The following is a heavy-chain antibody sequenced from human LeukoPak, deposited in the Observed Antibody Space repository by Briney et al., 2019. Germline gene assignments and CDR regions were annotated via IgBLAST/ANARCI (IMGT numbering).Heavy chain of an antibody. D-gene: IGHD1-1*01. CDR1: GFTFNSYW. J-gene: IGHJ4*02. CDR2: IKQDGSEE. V-gene: IGHV3-7*01. CDR3: VRESRPGGAMGLYHNLDY. Sequence: GSLRLSCAASGFTFNSYWMSWVRQPPGKGLEWVANIKQDGSEEYYVDSVKGRFTISRDSTKNLLFLEMNNLRGDDTAIYYCVRESRPGGAMGLYHNLDYWGQGTLVAVSS.